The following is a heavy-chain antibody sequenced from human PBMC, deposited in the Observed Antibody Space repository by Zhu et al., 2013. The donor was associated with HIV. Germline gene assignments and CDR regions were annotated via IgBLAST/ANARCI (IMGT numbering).Heavy chain of an antibody. D-gene: IGHD1-1*01. CDR3: ARDHNWGPDY. CDR1: EYAFTGHY. Sequence: AQSGAEVTKTGTTVKVSCKTNEYAFTGHYIHWVRQAPGQGLEWMGWIYPGNGGTHYAHKFQDRVTLTTDTSIRTVYMELSSLTPGDTAVYFCARDHNWGPDYWGQGTLVTVSS. J-gene: IGHJ4*02. CDR2: IYPGNGGT. V-gene: IGHV1-2*02.